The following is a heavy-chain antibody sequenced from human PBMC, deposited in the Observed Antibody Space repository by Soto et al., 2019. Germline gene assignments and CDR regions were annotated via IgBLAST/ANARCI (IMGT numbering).Heavy chain of an antibody. D-gene: IGHD2-15*01. Sequence: ETLSLTGSFSGGSLSSYYGSLLRQPPGKGLEWIGDIYYSGSTNYNPSLKSRVTISVDTTKNQFSLKLSSVTAADTAVYYCARGWQSSYYYYGMDVWGQGTTVTVSS. CDR2: IYYSGST. CDR1: GGSLSSYY. V-gene: IGHV4-59*01. CDR3: ARGWQSSYYYYGMDV. J-gene: IGHJ6*02.